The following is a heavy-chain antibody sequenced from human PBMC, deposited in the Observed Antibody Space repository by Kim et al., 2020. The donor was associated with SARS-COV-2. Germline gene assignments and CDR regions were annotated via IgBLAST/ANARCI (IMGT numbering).Heavy chain of an antibody. CDR1: GYSISSGYY. V-gene: IGHV4-38-2*02. CDR3: SRDHSGWYIFLQDLDAFDI. Sequence: SETLSLTCTVSGYSISSGYYWGWIRQPPGKGLEWIGSIYHSGSTYYNPSLKSRVTISVDTSKNQFSLKLSRVTAADTAVYYCSRDHSGWYIFLQDLDAFDIWIQGTMVTVSS. D-gene: IGHD6-19*01. J-gene: IGHJ3*02. CDR2: IYHSGST.